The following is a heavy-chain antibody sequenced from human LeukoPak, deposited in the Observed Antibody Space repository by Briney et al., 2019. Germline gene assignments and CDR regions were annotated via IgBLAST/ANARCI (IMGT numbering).Heavy chain of an antibody. Sequence: PSQTLSLTCTVSGGSIRTSGNYWSWIRHHPGKGLEWMGCIYYSGTTYDSPSLKSRLTVSVDTSKNQFFLDLTSATAADTAVYYCARLVYGNGCQIDYWGRGTLVTVSS. CDR3: ARLVYGNGCQIDY. V-gene: IGHV4-31*03. D-gene: IGHD2-8*01. CDR1: GGSIRTSGNY. J-gene: IGHJ4*02. CDR2: IYYSGTT.